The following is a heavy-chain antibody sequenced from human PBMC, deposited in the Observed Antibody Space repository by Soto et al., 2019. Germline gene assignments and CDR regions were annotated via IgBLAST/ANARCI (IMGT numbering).Heavy chain of an antibody. CDR2: IKGNGGAT. D-gene: IGHD3-9*01. CDR1: GYTFTGHD. Sequence: QVQLVQSGAEVKKPGASVTVSCKASGYTFTGHDLHWVRQGPGQGLEWIGWIKGNGGATKYARKCQGRVTMTRDTSTSTAFLELNSLRSDDTAVYFCARVGSYFDGSSYPYWGQGTLVTVSS. CDR3: ARVGSYFDGSSYPY. V-gene: IGHV1-2*02. J-gene: IGHJ4*02.